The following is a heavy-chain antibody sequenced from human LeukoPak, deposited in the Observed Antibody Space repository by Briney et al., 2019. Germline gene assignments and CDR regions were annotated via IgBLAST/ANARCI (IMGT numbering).Heavy chain of an antibody. Sequence: SETLSLTCTVSGGSISSGGYYWSWIRQHPGKGLEWIGYIYYSGSTYYNPSLKSRVTISVDTSKNQFSLKLSSVTAADTAVYYCARVRRVRGVIWGDWFDPWGQGTLVTVSS. CDR3: ARVRRVRGVIWGDWFDP. D-gene: IGHD3-10*01. J-gene: IGHJ5*02. V-gene: IGHV4-31*03. CDR1: GGSISSGGYY. CDR2: IYYSGST.